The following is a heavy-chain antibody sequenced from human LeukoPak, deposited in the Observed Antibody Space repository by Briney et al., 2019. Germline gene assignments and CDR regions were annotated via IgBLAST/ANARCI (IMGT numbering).Heavy chain of an antibody. Sequence: GGSLRLSCAASGFTFSSYSMNWVRQAPGKGLEWVSSISSSSSYIYYADSVKGRFTISRDNAKNSLYLQMNSLGAEDTAVYYCARDVDEEGARLQSFDYWGQGTLVTVSS. CDR2: ISSSSSYI. V-gene: IGHV3-21*01. CDR3: ARDVDEEGARLQSFDY. CDR1: GFTFSSYS. J-gene: IGHJ4*02. D-gene: IGHD3-9*01.